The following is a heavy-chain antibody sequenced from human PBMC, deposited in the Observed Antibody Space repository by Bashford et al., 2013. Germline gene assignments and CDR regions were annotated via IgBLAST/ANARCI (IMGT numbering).Heavy chain of an antibody. D-gene: IGHD5-12*01. Sequence: WVRQAPGQGVTWMGGSRSLSLGTANGTRQKFQGRVTITADESTSTAYMELSSLRSEDTAVYYCARAASMDSGYVTGVYYYMDVWGKGTTVTVSS. J-gene: IGHJ6*03. CDR2: SRSLSLGTA. CDR3: ARAASMDSGYVTGVYYYMDV. V-gene: IGHV1-69*01.